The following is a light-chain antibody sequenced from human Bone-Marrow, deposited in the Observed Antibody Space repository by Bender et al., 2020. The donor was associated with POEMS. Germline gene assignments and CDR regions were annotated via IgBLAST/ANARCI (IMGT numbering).Light chain of an antibody. CDR3: CSYAGGFTLL. CDR1: SNDIGSYDS. J-gene: IGLJ3*02. Sequence: QSALTQPASVSGSPGQSITISCAGRSNDIGSYDSVSWYQQYPGKAPKLIIYGVLDRPSGISNRFSGSKSGDTASLTISGLRTEDEADYHCCSYAGGFTLLFGGGTKVTVL. CDR2: GVL. V-gene: IGLV2-23*02.